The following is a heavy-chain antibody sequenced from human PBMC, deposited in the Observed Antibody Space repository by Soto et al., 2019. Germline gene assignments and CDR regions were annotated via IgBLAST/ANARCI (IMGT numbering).Heavy chain of an antibody. CDR2: IYYSGTT. CDR1: GGSISSGDYY. V-gene: IGHV4-30-4*01. D-gene: IGHD2-15*01. J-gene: IGHJ6*02. Sequence: TSETLSLTCTVSGGSISSGDYYWGWIRQPPGKGLEWIGYIYYSGTTYYNPSLKSRVTLSVDTSKNQFSVRLNSVTASDTAVYYCAPLSVSLSGPYGIHVWGQGTTVTVSS. CDR3: APLSVSLSGPYGIHV.